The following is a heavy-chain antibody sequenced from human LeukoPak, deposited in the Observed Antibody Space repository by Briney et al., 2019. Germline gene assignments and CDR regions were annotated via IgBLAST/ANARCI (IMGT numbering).Heavy chain of an antibody. CDR1: GGSISSYY. CDR2: IYTSGST. V-gene: IGHV4-4*07. Sequence: SEALSLTCTVSGGSISSYYWSWIRQPAGKGLEWIGRIYTSGSTNYNPSLKSRVTMSVDTSKNQFSLKLSSVTAADTAVYYCARAGAGIAAAGTLAFDIWGQGTMVTVSS. J-gene: IGHJ3*02. D-gene: IGHD6-13*01. CDR3: ARAGAGIAAAGTLAFDI.